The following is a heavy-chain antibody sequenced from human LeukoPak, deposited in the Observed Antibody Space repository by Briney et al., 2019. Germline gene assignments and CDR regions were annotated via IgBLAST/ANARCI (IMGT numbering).Heavy chain of an antibody. CDR2: ISGSGGST. Sequence: GGSLRLSCAASGFTFSDHYMDWVRQAPGKGLEWVSAISGSGGSTYYADSVKGRFTISRDNSKNTLYLQMNSLRAEDTAVYYCAKDRYSSSWDFDYWGQGTLVTVSS. J-gene: IGHJ4*02. CDR1: GFTFSDHY. V-gene: IGHV3-23*01. D-gene: IGHD6-13*01. CDR3: AKDRYSSSWDFDY.